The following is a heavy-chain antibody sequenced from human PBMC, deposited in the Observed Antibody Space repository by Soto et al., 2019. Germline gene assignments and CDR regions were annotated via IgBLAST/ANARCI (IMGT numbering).Heavy chain of an antibody. CDR1: GGSFSGYY. D-gene: IGHD3-10*01. CDR3: ARDWAYYYGSGSYYKDYYYGMDV. CDR2: INHSGST. J-gene: IGHJ6*02. Sequence: SGTLSLTCAVYGGSFSGYYWSWIRQPPGKGLEWIGEINHSGSTNYNPSLKSRVTISVDTSKNQFSLKLSSVTAADTAVYYCARDWAYYYGSGSYYKDYYYGMDVWGQGTTVNVSS. V-gene: IGHV4-34*01.